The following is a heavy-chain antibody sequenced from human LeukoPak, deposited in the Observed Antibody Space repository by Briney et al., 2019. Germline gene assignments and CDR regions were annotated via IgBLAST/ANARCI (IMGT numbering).Heavy chain of an antibody. D-gene: IGHD3-3*01. V-gene: IGHV3-11*04. J-gene: IGHJ3*02. CDR1: GFTFSDYY. Sequence: GGSLRLSCAASGFTFSDYYMSWIRQAPGKGLEWVSYISSSGSTIYYADSVKGRFTISRDNAKNSLYLQMNSMRAEDTAVYYCATPYYDFWSGYYKRGVRGADAFDIWGQGTMVTVSS. CDR3: ATPYYDFWSGYYKRGVRGADAFDI. CDR2: ISSSGSTI.